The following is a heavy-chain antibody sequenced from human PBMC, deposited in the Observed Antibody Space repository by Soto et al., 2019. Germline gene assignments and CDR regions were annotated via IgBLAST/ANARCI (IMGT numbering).Heavy chain of an antibody. Sequence: PGGSLRLSCAASGLTFSNYVMSWVRQAPGKGLEWVSGISGGGGSTYYADSVKGRFTISRDNSKNTLYLQMNSLRAEDTAVYYCAKGPLGRLDVWGQGTTVTVSS. CDR3: AKGPLGRLDV. CDR2: ISGGGGST. J-gene: IGHJ6*02. D-gene: IGHD3-16*01. V-gene: IGHV3-23*01. CDR1: GLTFSNYV.